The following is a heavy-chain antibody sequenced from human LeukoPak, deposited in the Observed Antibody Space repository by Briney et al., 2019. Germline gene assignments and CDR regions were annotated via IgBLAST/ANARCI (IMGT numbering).Heavy chain of an antibody. J-gene: IGHJ4*02. CDR3: ARDAGFGYWVVDH. CDR2: MKPDGTEK. V-gene: IGHV3-7*01. CDR1: GFTFSDYY. D-gene: IGHD5-12*01. Sequence: GGSLRLSCAASGFTFSDYYMSWIRQAPGEGLEWVAHMKPDGTEKYYLDSVRGRFTISRDNAKNSLYLQMNSLRPEDTAVYYCARDAGFGYWVVDHWGQGTLVTVSS.